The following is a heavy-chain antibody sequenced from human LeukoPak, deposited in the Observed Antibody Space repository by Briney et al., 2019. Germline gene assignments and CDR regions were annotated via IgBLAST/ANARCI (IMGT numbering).Heavy chain of an antibody. CDR3: TRATTNYFDY. D-gene: IGHD1-26*01. CDR2: IKEDGSEK. Sequence: GGSLRLSCAASGFTFSTYWMTWVRQAPGKGLEWVANIKEDGSEKYYVDSVKGRFTISRDNFKTMVYLQMSSLRAEDTAIYYCTRATTNYFDYWGQGTLVTVSS. CDR1: GFTFSTYW. J-gene: IGHJ4*02. V-gene: IGHV3-7*01.